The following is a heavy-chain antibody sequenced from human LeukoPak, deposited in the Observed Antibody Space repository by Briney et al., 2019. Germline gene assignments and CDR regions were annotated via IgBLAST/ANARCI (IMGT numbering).Heavy chain of an antibody. D-gene: IGHD1-7*01. J-gene: IGHJ4*02. V-gene: IGHV3-48*01. CDR2: ISSSSSTI. CDR3: ARGGNYYFDY. Sequence: GGSLRLSCAASGFTFSTYSMNWVRQAPGKGLEWLSFISSSSSTIYYADSVRGRFTISRDNAKNSLFLQMNSLRAEDTAVYYCARGGNYYFDYWGQGTLVTVSS. CDR1: GFTFSTYS.